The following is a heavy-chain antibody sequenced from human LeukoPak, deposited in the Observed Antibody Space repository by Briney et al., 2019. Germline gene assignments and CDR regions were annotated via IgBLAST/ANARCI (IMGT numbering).Heavy chain of an antibody. D-gene: IGHD2-15*01. V-gene: IGHV4-4*07. CDR3: ARGRYCSADICSGGDAFDI. CDR2: IYTRGST. J-gene: IGHJ3*02. CDR1: GGSIDNDY. Sequence: KSSETLSLTCTVSGGSIDNDYWRWIRQPAGKGLEWIGRIYTRGSTNYNPSLKSRVTMSVDTSKNQFSLKLSSVTAADTAVYYCARGRYCSADICSGGDAFDIWGQGTMVSASS.